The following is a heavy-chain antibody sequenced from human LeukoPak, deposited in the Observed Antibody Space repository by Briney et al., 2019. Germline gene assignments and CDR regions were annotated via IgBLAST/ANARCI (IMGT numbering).Heavy chain of an antibody. Sequence: ASVKVSCKASGYTFTSYAMNWVRQAPGQGREGMGWINTNTGNPTYAQGFTGLFVFSFDTSVSTAYLQISSLTTEDTAVYYCARDGQWLVIHYWGQGTLVTVSS. J-gene: IGHJ4*02. CDR3: ARDGQWLVIHY. V-gene: IGHV7-4-1*02. CDR2: INTNTGNP. D-gene: IGHD6-19*01. CDR1: GYTFTSYA.